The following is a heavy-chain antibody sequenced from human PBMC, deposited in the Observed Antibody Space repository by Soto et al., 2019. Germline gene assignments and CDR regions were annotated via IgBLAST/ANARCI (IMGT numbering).Heavy chain of an antibody. V-gene: IGHV3-33*01. CDR1: GFTFSSYG. Sequence: GGSLRLSCAASGFTFSSYGMHWVRQAPGKGLEWVAVIWYDGSNKYYADSVKGRFTISRDNSKNTLYLQMNSLRAEDTAVYYCARGSKTTGAFDYWGQGTLVTVSS. J-gene: IGHJ4*02. CDR3: ARGSKTTGAFDY. D-gene: IGHD4-17*01. CDR2: IWYDGSNK.